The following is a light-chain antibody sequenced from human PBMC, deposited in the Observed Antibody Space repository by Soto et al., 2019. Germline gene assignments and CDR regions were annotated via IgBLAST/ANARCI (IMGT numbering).Light chain of an antibody. J-gene: IGKJ5*01. CDR2: GAS. Sequence: EIVLTQFPGTLPLPPRQRATLSCRTSQSVSNYYLAWYQQKSSQAPRLLIYGASNGATGIPDRFSGSGSGTDFTLTISSVEPEDFAMYYCRQRNQFGQGTRLENK. CDR1: QSVSNYY. CDR3: RQRNQ. V-gene: IGKV3-20*01.